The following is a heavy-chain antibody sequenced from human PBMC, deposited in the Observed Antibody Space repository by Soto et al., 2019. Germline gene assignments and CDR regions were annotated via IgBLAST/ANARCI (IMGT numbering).Heavy chain of an antibody. CDR1: GGSISSGGYS. D-gene: IGHD3-10*01. V-gene: IGHV4-30-2*01. J-gene: IGHJ5*02. CDR3: ARKYGSGNNWFDP. Sequence: SETLSLTCAPSGGSISSGGYSWRWIRQPPGKGLEWIGYIYHSGSTYYNPSLKSRVTISVDRSKNQFSLKLSSVTAADTAVYYCARKYGSGNNWFDPWGQGTLVTVSS. CDR2: IYHSGST.